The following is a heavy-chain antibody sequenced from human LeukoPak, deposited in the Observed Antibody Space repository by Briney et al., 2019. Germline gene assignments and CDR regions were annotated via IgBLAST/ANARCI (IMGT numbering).Heavy chain of an antibody. CDR1: GFTFSSYA. J-gene: IGHJ6*02. D-gene: IGHD2-15*01. CDR3: ARDRDGGSWKLYGMDV. V-gene: IGHV3-30-3*01. CDR2: ISYDGSNK. Sequence: GGSLRLSCAASGFTFSSYAMHWVRQAPGKGLEWVAVISYDGSNKYYADSVKGRFTISRDNSKNTLYLQMNSLRAEDTAVYYCARDRDGGSWKLYGMDVWGQGTTVTVSS.